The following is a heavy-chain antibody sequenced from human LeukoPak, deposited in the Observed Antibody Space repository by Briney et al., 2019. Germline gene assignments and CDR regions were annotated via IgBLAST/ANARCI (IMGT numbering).Heavy chain of an antibody. D-gene: IGHD6-6*01. CDR2: ISSSSSYI. Sequence: PGGSLRLSCAASGFTFRSYGMHWVRQAPGKGLEWVSSISSSSSYIYYADSVKGRFTISRDNAKNSLYLQMNSLRSEDTAVYYCARGDRQLVPNGDYWGQGTLVTVSS. J-gene: IGHJ4*02. V-gene: IGHV3-21*01. CDR3: ARGDRQLVPNGDY. CDR1: GFTFRSYG.